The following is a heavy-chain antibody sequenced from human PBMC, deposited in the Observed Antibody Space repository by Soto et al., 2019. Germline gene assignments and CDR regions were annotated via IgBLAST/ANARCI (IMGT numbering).Heavy chain of an antibody. CDR1: GGTFSSYA. CDR3: ARESRGLPYYGSGSRLVY. D-gene: IGHD3-10*01. J-gene: IGHJ4*02. Sequence: SVKVSCKASGGTFSSYAISWVRQAPGQGLEWMGGIIPIFGTVNYAQKFQGRVTITADESTSTAYMELSSLRSEDTAVYYCARESRGLPYYGSGSRLVYWGQGTLVTVSS. CDR2: IIPIFGTV. V-gene: IGHV1-69*13.